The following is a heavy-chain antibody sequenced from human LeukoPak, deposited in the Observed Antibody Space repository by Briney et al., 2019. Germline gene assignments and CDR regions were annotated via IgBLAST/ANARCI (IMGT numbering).Heavy chain of an antibody. Sequence: ASVKVSCKASGYTSTSYYMHWVRQAPGQGLEWMGIINPSGGSTSYAQKFQGRVTMTRDTSTSTVYMELSSLRSEDTAVYYCARDGVSVQVVRESGGMDVWGQGTTVTVSS. V-gene: IGHV1-46*01. CDR2: INPSGGST. D-gene: IGHD3-22*01. CDR3: ARDGVSVQVVRESGGMDV. CDR1: GYTSTSYY. J-gene: IGHJ6*02.